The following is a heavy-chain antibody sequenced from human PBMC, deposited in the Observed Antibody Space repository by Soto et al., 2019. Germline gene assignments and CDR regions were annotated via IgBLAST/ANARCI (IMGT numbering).Heavy chain of an antibody. V-gene: IGHV1-3*01. CDR1: GYTFCSYA. CDR2: INGGNANT. J-gene: IGHJ4*02. CDR3: ASESYGGEFDY. D-gene: IGHD4-17*01. Sequence: ASVKVSCKASGYTFCSYALHWVRQAPGQRLEWKGRINGGNANTNYSQKFQGRVTITRDTSATTAYMELSGLRSEDTAVYYCASESYGGEFDYWGQGTLVTVTS.